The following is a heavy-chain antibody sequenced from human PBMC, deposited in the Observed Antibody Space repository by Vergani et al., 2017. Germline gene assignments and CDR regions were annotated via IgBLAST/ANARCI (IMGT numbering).Heavy chain of an antibody. V-gene: IGHV4-31*03. CDR2: IYSTGST. J-gene: IGHJ4*02. Sequence: QVQLQESGPGLVKPSQTLSLTCSVSGDSISSGVYYWNWIRQHPGKGLEWIGYIYSTGSTHHNPSLRRRINMLVDTSKNQFSLKLNSVTAADTAMYYCAIMGGYDDCDAFRIGYFDSWGPGILVTVSS. CDR3: AIMGGYDDCDAFRIGYFDS. D-gene: IGHD3-16*01. CDR1: GDSISSGVYY.